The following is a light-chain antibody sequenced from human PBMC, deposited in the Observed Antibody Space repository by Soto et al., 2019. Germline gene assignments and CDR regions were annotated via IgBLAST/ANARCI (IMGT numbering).Light chain of an antibody. J-gene: IGLJ3*02. V-gene: IGLV1-44*01. CDR1: SSNIGSDI. Sequence: QSVLTQPPSASGTPGQRVTISCSGSSSNIGSDIISWYQQLPGTAPKLLIYNNDHRPSGVPDRSSGSKSGTSASLAISGLQSDDEADYYCASWDDSVRVFGGGTKLTVL. CDR2: NND. CDR3: ASWDDSVRV.